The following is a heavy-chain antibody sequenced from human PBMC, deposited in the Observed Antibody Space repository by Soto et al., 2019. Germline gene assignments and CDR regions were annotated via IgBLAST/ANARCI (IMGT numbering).Heavy chain of an antibody. CDR3: ARRTFGVYYYYYYMDV. CDR1: GGSISSYY. D-gene: IGHD3-3*01. J-gene: IGHJ6*03. CDR2: IYYSGST. Sequence: QLPETLSLTCTVSGGSISSYYWSWIRQPPGKGLEWIGYIYYSGSTNYNPSLKSRVTISVDTSKNQFSLKLSSVTAADTAVYYCARRTFGVYYYYYYMDVWGKGTTVTVSS. V-gene: IGHV4-59*01.